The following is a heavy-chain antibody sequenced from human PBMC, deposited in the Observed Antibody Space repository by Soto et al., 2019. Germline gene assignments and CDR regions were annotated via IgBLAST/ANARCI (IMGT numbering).Heavy chain of an antibody. D-gene: IGHD5-12*01. Sequence: QVQLVESGGGVVQPGRSLRLSCAASGFTFSSYGMHWVRQAPGKGLEWVAVISYDGSNKYYADSVKGRFTISRDNSKNTLYLQMNSLRAEDTAVYYCAKEEIVATIFVGYYYYGMDVWGQGTTVTVSS. CDR2: ISYDGSNK. J-gene: IGHJ6*02. CDR3: AKEEIVATIFVGYYYYGMDV. CDR1: GFTFSSYG. V-gene: IGHV3-30*18.